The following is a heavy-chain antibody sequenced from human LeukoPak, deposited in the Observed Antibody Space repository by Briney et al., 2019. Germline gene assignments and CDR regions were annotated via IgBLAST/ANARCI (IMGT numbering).Heavy chain of an antibody. V-gene: IGHV1-8*01. Sequence: ASVKVSCKASGYTFTSYDINWVRQATAQGLEWMGWMNPNSGNTGYAQKFQGRVTMTRNTSISTAYMELSSLRSEDTAVYYCARVSADDYYYSYYYMDVWGKGTTVTVSS. CDR2: MNPNSGNT. CDR1: GYTFTSYD. CDR3: ARVSADDYYYSYYYMDV. D-gene: IGHD1-1*01. J-gene: IGHJ6*03.